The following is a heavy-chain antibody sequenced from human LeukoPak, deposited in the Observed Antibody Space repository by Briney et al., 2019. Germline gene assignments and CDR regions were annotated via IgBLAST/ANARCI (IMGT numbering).Heavy chain of an antibody. J-gene: IGHJ4*02. CDR2: ISSSGSTI. V-gene: IGHV3-48*03. CDR3: ASQTGYCSSTSCSVDY. Sequence: PGGSLRLSCAASGFTFSSYEVNWVRQAPGKGLEWVSYISSSGSTIYYADSVKGRFTISRDNAKNSLYLQMNSLRAEDTAVYYCASQTGYCSSTSCSVDYWGQGTLVTVSS. CDR1: GFTFSSYE. D-gene: IGHD2-2*01.